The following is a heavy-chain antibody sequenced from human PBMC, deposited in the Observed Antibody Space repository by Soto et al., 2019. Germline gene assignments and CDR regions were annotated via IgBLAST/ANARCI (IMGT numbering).Heavy chain of an antibody. V-gene: IGHV3-7*01. CDR3: ARGGRSGDY. CDR1: GFTFSGYW. D-gene: IGHD2-15*01. J-gene: IGHJ4*02. Sequence: EVQLVESGGGLVQPGGSLRLSCAASGFTFSGYWMSWVRQAPGKGLEWVANIKQDGSEKYYVDSVKGRFTISRDNAKNSLYLQMNSLRAEDTDVYYCARGGRSGDYWGQGTLVTVSS. CDR2: IKQDGSEK.